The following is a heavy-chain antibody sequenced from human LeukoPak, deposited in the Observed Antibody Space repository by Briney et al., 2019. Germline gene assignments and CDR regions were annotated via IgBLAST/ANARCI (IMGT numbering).Heavy chain of an antibody. CDR1: GFTFSSYS. D-gene: IGHD4-17*01. V-gene: IGHV3-48*01. CDR2: ISSSSSTI. Sequence: GGSLRLSCAASGFTFSSYSMNWVRQAPGKGLEWVSYISSSSSTIYYADSVKGRFTISRDNAKSSLYLQMNSLRAEDTAVYYCARGKEDYGDYVPFDYWGQGTLVTVSS. J-gene: IGHJ4*02. CDR3: ARGKEDYGDYVPFDY.